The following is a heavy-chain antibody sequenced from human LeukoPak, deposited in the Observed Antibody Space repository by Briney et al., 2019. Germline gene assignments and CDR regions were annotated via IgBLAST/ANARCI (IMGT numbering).Heavy chain of an antibody. V-gene: IGHV1-69*13. J-gene: IGHJ6*03. D-gene: IGHD2-15*01. CDR2: IIPIFGTA. Sequence: ASVKVSCKASGGTFSSYAISWVRQAPGQGLEWMGGIIPIFGTANYAQKFQGTGTLTADESTSTAYMALSSMRSEDTAVYYCARALPPTSYYMDVWGKGNTVTVSS. CDR1: GGTFSSYA. CDR3: ARALPPTSYYMDV.